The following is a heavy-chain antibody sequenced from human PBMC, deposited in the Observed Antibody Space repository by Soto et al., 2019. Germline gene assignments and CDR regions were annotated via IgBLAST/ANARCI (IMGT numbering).Heavy chain of an antibody. Sequence: GGSLRLSCAASGFTFSSYWMSWVRQTPGKGLEGVGNIKQDGSEKWYVDSVKGRFTISRDNAKKSLYLQMNSLRVEDTAVYYCARGDYHDTSGPFSDAFDIWGQGTMVTVSS. D-gene: IGHD3-22*01. CDR3: ARGDYHDTSGPFSDAFDI. V-gene: IGHV3-7*04. J-gene: IGHJ3*02. CDR2: IKQDGSEK. CDR1: GFTFSSYW.